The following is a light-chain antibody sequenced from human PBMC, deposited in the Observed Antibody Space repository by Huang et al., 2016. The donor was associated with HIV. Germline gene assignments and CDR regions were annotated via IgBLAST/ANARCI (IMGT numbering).Light chain of an antibody. Sequence: IQLTQSPSSLSAFVGDRVTITCRASQGISSYFAWYQQKPWKAPKLLIYGVSTLQSGVPARFSGSGSGTDFTLTISSLQPEDFATYYCQQLNTYPRTFGQGTKVEIQ. V-gene: IGKV1-9*01. J-gene: IGKJ1*01. CDR3: QQLNTYPRT. CDR1: QGISSY. CDR2: GVS.